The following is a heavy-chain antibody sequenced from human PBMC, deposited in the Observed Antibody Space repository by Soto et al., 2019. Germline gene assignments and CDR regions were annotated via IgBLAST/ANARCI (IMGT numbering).Heavy chain of an antibody. Sequence: ASVKVSCKASGGTFSSYAISWVRQAPGQGLEWMGGIIPIFGTANYAQKFQGRVTITADESTSTAYMELSSLRSEDTAVYYCATTTKTGTMGGDWFDPWGQGTLVTVSS. J-gene: IGHJ5*02. CDR2: IIPIFGTA. D-gene: IGHD1-7*01. V-gene: IGHV1-69*13. CDR3: ATTTKTGTMGGDWFDP. CDR1: GGTFSSYA.